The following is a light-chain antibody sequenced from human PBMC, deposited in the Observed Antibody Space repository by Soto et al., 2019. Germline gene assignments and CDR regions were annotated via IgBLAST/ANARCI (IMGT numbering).Light chain of an antibody. CDR3: QSYDSSLSGVI. V-gene: IGLV1-40*01. CDR2: DNN. Sequence: QSVLTQPPSVSGAPGQRVTISCTGSSSNIGAGYDVHWYQQLPGTAPKLLIYDNNNRPSGVPDRFSGSKSGTSASLAITGLQAEDEADYYCQSYDSSLSGVIFGGGTKRPS. CDR1: SSNIGAGYD. J-gene: IGLJ2*01.